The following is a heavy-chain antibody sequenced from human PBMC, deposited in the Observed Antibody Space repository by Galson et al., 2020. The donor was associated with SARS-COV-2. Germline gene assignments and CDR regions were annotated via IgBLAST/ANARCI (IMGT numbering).Heavy chain of an antibody. Sequence: SETLSLTCTVSGGSISSSSYYWGWIRQPQGKGLEWIGSIYYSGSTYYNPSLKSRVTISVDTSKNQFSLKLSSVTAADTAVYYCARHTRYDVWSHPDFDDWGQGTLVTVSS. D-gene: IGHD3-3*01. V-gene: IGHV4-39*01. CDR2: IYYSGST. CDR1: GGSISSSSYY. J-gene: IGHJ4*02. CDR3: ARHTRYDVWSHPDFDD.